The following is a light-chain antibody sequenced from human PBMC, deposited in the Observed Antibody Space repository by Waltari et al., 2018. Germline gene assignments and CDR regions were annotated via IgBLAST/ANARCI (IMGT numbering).Light chain of an antibody. CDR3: QSWGTGIPWV. CDR2: LNSDGSH. J-gene: IGLJ3*02. V-gene: IGLV4-69*01. CDR1: SGHRSYA. Sequence: QLVLTQSPSASPSLGASVKLTCTLSSGHRSYAIAWHQQQPAKAPRSFMKLNSDGSHSKGEGITDRCSGSSSGAERSLTISNLQSEDGADYYCQSWGTGIPWVFGGGTKLTVL.